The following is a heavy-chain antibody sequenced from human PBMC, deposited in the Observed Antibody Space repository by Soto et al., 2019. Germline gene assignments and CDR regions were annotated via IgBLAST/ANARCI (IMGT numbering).Heavy chain of an antibody. J-gene: IGHJ5*02. CDR1: GSTFNSYA. V-gene: IGHV3-23*01. CDR2: TLGSAT. Sequence: GGSLRLSCAASGSTFNSYAMTWVRQARGRGLEWVSTTLGSATYYADSVKGRFTISRDNSKNMLFLQMNSLRADDTAVYYCTKRTLNGVSWASLGPWGQGTLVTVSS. D-gene: IGHD2-15*01. CDR3: TKRTLNGVSWASLGP.